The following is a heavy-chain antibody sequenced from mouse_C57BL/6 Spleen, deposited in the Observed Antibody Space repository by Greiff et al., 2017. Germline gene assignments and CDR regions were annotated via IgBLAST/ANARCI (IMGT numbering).Heavy chain of an antibody. D-gene: IGHD1-1*01. CDR2: IDPSDSAT. J-gene: IGHJ4*01. CDR1: GYTFTSYW. CDR3: ARYYDSPSYYAMDY. Sequence: QVQLQQPGAELVRPGSSVKLSCKASGYTFTSYWMHWVKQRPIQGLEWIGTIDPSDSATHYNQKFKDKATLTVDKSSSTAYMQLSSLTSEDSAVYYCARYYDSPSYYAMDYWGQGTSVTVSS. V-gene: IGHV1-52*01.